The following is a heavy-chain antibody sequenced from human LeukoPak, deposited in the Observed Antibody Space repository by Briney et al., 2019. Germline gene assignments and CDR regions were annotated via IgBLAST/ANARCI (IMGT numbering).Heavy chain of an antibody. V-gene: IGHV3-21*01. CDR2: ISRTSAYI. CDR1: GFTFSSYA. D-gene: IGHD2-2*01. CDR3: ARDERRYCSDSSCYPGDY. Sequence: GGSLRLSCAASGFTFSSYAMKWVRQAPGKGLEGVSAISRTSAYIYYSDSVKGRFTISRDNAKNSVYLQIDSLRAEDTAVYYCARDERRYCSDSSCYPGDYWGQGTLVTVSS. J-gene: IGHJ4*02.